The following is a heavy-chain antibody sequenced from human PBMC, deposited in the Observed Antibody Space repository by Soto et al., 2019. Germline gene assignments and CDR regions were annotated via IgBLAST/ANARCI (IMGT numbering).Heavy chain of an antibody. D-gene: IGHD1-26*01. J-gene: IGHJ4*02. V-gene: IGHV3-53*01. CDR2: IYSGGST. Sequence: EVQLVESGGGLVQPGGSLKLSCAASGFTFSGSAMHWVRQASGKGLEWVSVIYSGGSTYYADSVKGRFTISRDNSKNTLYLQVNSLRAEDTAVYYCVKGGKSYSGSYYFDYWGQGTLVTVSS. CDR1: GFTFSGSA. CDR3: VKGGKSYSGSYYFDY.